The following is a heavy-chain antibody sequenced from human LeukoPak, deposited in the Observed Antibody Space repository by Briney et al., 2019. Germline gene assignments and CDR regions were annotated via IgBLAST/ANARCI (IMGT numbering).Heavy chain of an antibody. J-gene: IGHJ3*02. V-gene: IGHV1-2*02. CDR3: ARDGLGTDAFDI. CDR1: GYTFNGHY. Sequence: GASVKVSCKASGYTFNGHYMHWVRQAPGQGLEWMGWINPNSGGTKYAQKFQGRVTMTRDTSISTAYMELSRLRSDDTAVYYCARDGLGTDAFDIWGQGTMVTVSS. CDR2: INPNSGGT. D-gene: IGHD1-1*01.